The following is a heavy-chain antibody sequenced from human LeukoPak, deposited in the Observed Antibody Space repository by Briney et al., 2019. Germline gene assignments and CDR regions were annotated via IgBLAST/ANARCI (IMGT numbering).Heavy chain of an antibody. CDR2: IFYSGST. J-gene: IGHJ4*02. CDR3: ARVDATGGHDY. CDR1: GGSISSADYH. D-gene: IGHD4-17*01. V-gene: IGHV4-30-4*01. Sequence: SQTLSLTCSVSGGSISSADYHWSWIRQPPGKGLEWIGYIFYSGSTYYNPSLKSRVTISVDTSKNQFSLKLSSVTVADTGVYFCARVDATGGHDYRGQGTPVTVSS.